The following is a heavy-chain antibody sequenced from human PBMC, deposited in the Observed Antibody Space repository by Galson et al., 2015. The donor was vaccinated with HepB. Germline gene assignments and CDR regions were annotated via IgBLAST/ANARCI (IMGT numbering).Heavy chain of an antibody. D-gene: IGHD1-26*01. CDR1: GGTFSSYA. J-gene: IGHJ3*02. Sequence: SVKVSCKASGGTFSSYAISWVRQAPGQGLEWMGGIIPIFGTANYAQKFQGRVTITADESTSTAYMELSSLRSEDTAVYYCAFFTRELRTSPYDAFDIWGQGTMVTVSS. CDR3: AFFTRELRTSPYDAFDI. CDR2: IIPIFGTA. V-gene: IGHV1-69*13.